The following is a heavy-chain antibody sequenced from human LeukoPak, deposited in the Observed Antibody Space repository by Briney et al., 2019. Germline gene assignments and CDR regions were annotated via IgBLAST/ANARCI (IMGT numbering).Heavy chain of an antibody. V-gene: IGHV1-69*04. J-gene: IGHJ4*02. CDR2: IIPILGIA. D-gene: IGHD1-26*01. CDR3: AISRSYGAFYNFDY. CDR1: GGTFSNYA. Sequence: SVKVSCTASGGTFSNYAINWVRQAPGQGLEWMGRIIPILGIANYAQKFQGRVTITADKSTSTAYMELSSLRSEDTAVYYCAISRSYGAFYNFDYWGQGTLVTVSS.